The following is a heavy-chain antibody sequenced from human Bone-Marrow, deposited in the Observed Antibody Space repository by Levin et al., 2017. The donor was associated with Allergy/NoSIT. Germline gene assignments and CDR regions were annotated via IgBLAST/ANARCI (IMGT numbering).Heavy chain of an antibody. V-gene: IGHV3-30*18. J-gene: IGHJ4*02. D-gene: IGHD3-22*01. CDR3: AKQFEYNFDSRGYHFDY. CDR2: ISFDGTTK. CDR1: GFTFSAYG. Sequence: GESLKISCAASGFTFSAYGMHWVRQAPGKGLEWLSIISFDGTTKSYADSVKGRFTISRDNSKNTLYLQMSSLRAEDTAVYYCAKQFEYNFDSRGYHFDYWGQGTLVTVSS.